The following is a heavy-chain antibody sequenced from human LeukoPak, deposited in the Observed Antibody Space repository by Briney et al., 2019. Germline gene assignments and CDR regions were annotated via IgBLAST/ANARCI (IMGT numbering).Heavy chain of an antibody. CDR2: VYYSGST. V-gene: IGHV4-59*02. CDR1: GGSVSSYY. D-gene: IGHD2-21*01. Sequence: PSETLSLTCTVSGGSVSSYYWSWMRQSPGKGLEWIGYVYYSGSTNYNPALKSRVTISLDTSENQFSLKLSSVTAADTAVYYCAREANSPTARYWYFDLWWRGTQVTVSS. CDR3: AREANSPTARYWYFDL. J-gene: IGHJ2*01.